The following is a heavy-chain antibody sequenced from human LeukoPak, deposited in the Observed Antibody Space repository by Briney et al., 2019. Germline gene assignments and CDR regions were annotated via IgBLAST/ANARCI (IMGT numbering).Heavy chain of an antibody. Sequence: ASVKVSCKASGYTCTSYYMHWVRQATGQGLEWMGIINPSGGSTSYAQKFQGRVTMTRDMSTSTVYMELSSLRSEDTAVYYCAREELDSGSYHNWFDPWGQGTLVTVSS. D-gene: IGHD3-10*01. CDR2: INPSGGST. V-gene: IGHV1-46*01. J-gene: IGHJ5*02. CDR3: AREELDSGSYHNWFDP. CDR1: GYTCTSYY.